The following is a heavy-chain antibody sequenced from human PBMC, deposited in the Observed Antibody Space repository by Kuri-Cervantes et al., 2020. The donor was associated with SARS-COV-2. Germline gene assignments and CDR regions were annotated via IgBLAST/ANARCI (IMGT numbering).Heavy chain of an antibody. CDR2: FDPEDGET. J-gene: IGHJ3*02. CDR3: ATDLPYYDFWSGSPYDSAFDI. CDR1: GYTFTSYD. D-gene: IGHD3-3*01. Sequence: ASVKVSCKASGYTFTSYDINWVRQATGKGLEWMGGFDPEDGETIYAQKFQGRVTMTEDTSTDTAYMELSSLRSEDTAVYYCATDLPYYDFWSGSPYDSAFDIWGQGTMVTVSS. V-gene: IGHV1-24*01.